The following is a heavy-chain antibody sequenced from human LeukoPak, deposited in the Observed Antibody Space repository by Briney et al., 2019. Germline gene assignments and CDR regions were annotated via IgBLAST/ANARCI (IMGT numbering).Heavy chain of an antibody. J-gene: IGHJ6*03. CDR3: ARDNANLYYMDV. V-gene: IGHV4-38-2*02. CDR1: GYSISSGYY. CDR2: IYHSGST. Sequence: SEALSLTCTVSGYSISSGYYWGWIRQPPVKGLEWIGYIYHSGSTYYNPSLKSRVTISVDTSKNQFSLKLTSVTAADTAVYYCARDNANLYYMDVWGKGTTVTVSS. D-gene: IGHD4/OR15-4a*01.